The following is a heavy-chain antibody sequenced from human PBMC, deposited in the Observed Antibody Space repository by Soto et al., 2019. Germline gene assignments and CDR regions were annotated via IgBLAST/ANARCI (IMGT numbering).Heavy chain of an antibody. CDR2: IYYSETT. CDR3: ARLGKLYGSTYYFGMDV. D-gene: IGHD3-16*01. CDR1: GGSISSTSYY. V-gene: IGHV4-39*01. J-gene: IGHJ6*02. Sequence: LSLTCTVSGGSISSTSYYWGWIRQPPGKGLECIGNIYYSETTYYNPSLKSRLTISVDTSKNQFSLKLTSVTAADTAMYYCARLGKLYGSTYYFGMDVWGQGTTVTVSS.